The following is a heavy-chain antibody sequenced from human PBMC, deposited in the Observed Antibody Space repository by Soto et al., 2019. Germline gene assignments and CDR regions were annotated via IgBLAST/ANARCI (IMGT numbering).Heavy chain of an antibody. J-gene: IGHJ4*02. CDR1: GFTFSTYT. V-gene: IGHV3-48*01. Sequence: VGSLRLSCAASGFTFSTYTMTWVRQAPGKGLEWVSYIGAATGDIKYADSVKGRLTISRDNAKNSLYLQMTSLRAEDTAVYYCARERGGYYYDYWGLGTLVTVSS. CDR2: IGAATGDI. D-gene: IGHD3-3*01. CDR3: ARERGGYYYDY.